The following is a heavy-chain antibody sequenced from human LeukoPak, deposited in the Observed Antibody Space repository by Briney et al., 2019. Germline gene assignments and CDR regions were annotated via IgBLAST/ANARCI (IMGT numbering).Heavy chain of an antibody. CDR2: VSSSSTI. CDR3: ARDRGDIVATIDFDY. V-gene: IGHV3-48*01. D-gene: IGHD5-12*01. Sequence: GGSLRLSCAASGFTFSSYSMNWVRQAPGKGLEWVSYVSSSSTIYYADSVKGRFTISRDNAKNSLYLQMNSLRAEDTAVYYCARDRGDIVATIDFDYWGQGTLVTVSS. CDR1: GFTFSSYS. J-gene: IGHJ4*02.